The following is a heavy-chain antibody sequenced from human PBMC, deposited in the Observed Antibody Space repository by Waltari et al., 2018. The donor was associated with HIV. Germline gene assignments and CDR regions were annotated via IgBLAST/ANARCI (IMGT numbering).Heavy chain of an antibody. V-gene: IGHV4-39*01. CDR3: ASPGWAYSGYEEDY. D-gene: IGHD5-12*01. Sequence: QLQLQESGPGLVKPSETLSLTCTVSGGSISSSSYYWGWIRQPPGKGLEWIGSIYYSGGTYYNPSLKSRVTISVDTSKNQFSLKLSSVTAADTAVYYCASPGWAYSGYEEDYWGQGTLVTVSS. CDR2: IYYSGGT. CDR1: GGSISSSSYY. J-gene: IGHJ4*02.